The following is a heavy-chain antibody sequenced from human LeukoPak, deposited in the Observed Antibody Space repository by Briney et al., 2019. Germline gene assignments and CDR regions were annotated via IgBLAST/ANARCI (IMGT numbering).Heavy chain of an antibody. J-gene: IGHJ4*02. CDR3: ARVEYSGNGNLY. CDR2: INRDGSGK. D-gene: IGHD1-26*01. V-gene: IGHV3-7*03. CDR1: GLTFIIYW. Sequence: GGSLRLSCAGSGLTFIIYWMTCVRQVPGEGLEWVANINRDGSGKYYLPSVRGRFTISKDDAKDSLYLQMDSLRPEDTAIYYCARVEYSGNGNLYWGQGTLVTVSS.